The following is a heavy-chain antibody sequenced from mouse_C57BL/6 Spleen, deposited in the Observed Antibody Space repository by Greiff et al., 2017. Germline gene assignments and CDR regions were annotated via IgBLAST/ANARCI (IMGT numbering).Heavy chain of an antibody. CDR3: ATPISTTVVGAMDD. J-gene: IGHJ4*01. D-gene: IGHD1-1*01. CDR2: IDPNSGGT. V-gene: IGHV1-72*01. Sequence: QVQLQQPGAELVKPGASVKLSCKASGYTFTSYWMHWVKQRPGRGLEWIGRIDPNSGGTKYNEKFKSKATLTVDKPSSTAYMQLSSLTSEDSAVYDCATPISTTVVGAMDDWGQGTSVTVSS. CDR1: GYTFTSYW.